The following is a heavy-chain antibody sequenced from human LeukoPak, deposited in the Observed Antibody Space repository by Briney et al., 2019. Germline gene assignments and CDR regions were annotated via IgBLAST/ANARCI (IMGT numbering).Heavy chain of an antibody. J-gene: IGHJ4*02. V-gene: IGHV1-2*02. CDR1: GYTFTGYY. Sequence: ASVKVSCKASGYTFTGYYMHWVRQAPGQGLEWMGWINPNSGGTNYAQKFQGRVTMTRDTSISTAYMELSRLRSDDTAVYYCASSIDILTGYYYHWGQGTLVTVSS. CDR2: INPNSGGT. CDR3: ASSIDILTGYYYH. D-gene: IGHD3-9*01.